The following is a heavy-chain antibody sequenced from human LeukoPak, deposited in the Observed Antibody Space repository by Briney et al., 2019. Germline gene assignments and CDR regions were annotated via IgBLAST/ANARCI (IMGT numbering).Heavy chain of an antibody. J-gene: IGHJ4*02. CDR3: ARMVTGTYFDY. Sequence: SETLSLTCTVSGGSISSYYWSLIRQPPGKGLEWIGYIYYSGGTNYNPSLKSRVTISVDTSKNQFSLKLSSVTAADTAVYYCARMVTGTYFDYWGQGTLVTVSS. CDR1: GGSISSYY. CDR2: IYYSGGT. V-gene: IGHV4-59*01. D-gene: IGHD1-20*01.